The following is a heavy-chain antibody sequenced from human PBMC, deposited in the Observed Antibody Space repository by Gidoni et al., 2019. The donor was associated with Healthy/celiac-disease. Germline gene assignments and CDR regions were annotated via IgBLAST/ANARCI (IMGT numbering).Heavy chain of an antibody. D-gene: IGHD1-26*01. Sequence: QVQLVESGGGLVKPGGSLRLSCAASGLTFSDYYMSWIRQAPGKGLECVSYISSSSSYTNNAKNSLYLQMTSLRAEDTAVYYCAREWYSGSTGDYWGQGTLVTVSS. J-gene: IGHJ4*02. CDR1: GLTFSDYY. CDR2: ISSSSS. CDR3: AREWYSGSTGDY. V-gene: IGHV3-11*05.